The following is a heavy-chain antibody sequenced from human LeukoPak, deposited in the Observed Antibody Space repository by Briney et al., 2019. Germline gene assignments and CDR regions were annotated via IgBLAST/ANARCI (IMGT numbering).Heavy chain of an antibody. V-gene: IGHV1-2*02. CDR1: GYTFTGYY. CDR2: INPNSGGT. J-gene: IGHJ4*02. D-gene: IGHD6-19*01. Sequence: ASLKVSCKASGYTFTGYYMYWVRQAPGQGLEWMGWINPNSGGTNYAQKFQGRVTMTRDTSISTAYMELSSLRFDDTAVYYCARQDLSGWYVYWGQGTLVTVS. CDR3: ARQDLSGWYVY.